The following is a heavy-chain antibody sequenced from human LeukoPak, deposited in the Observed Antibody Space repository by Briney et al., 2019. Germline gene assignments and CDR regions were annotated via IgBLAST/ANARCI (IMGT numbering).Heavy chain of an antibody. CDR3: ARGLIQISPRMFDP. J-gene: IGHJ5*02. CDR1: GFTFSSYS. CDR2: ISSSSSYI. V-gene: IGHV3-21*01. Sequence: GGSLRLSCAASGFTFSSYSMNWVRQAPGKGLEWVSSISSSSSYIYYADSVKGRFTISRDNAKNSLYLQMNSLRAEDTAVYYCARGLIQISPRMFDPWGQGTLVTVSS. D-gene: IGHD2-21*01.